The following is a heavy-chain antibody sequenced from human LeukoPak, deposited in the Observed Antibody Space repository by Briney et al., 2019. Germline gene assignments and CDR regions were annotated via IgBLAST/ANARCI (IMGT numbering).Heavy chain of an antibody. D-gene: IGHD4-17*01. CDR3: AGGGSREGYGDVYDAFDI. Sequence: ASVKVSCKASGYTFTSYYMHWVRQAPGQGLEWMGIINPSGGSTSYAQKFQGRVTMTRDTSTSTVYMELSSLRSEDTAVYYCAGGGSREGYGDVYDAFDIWGQGTMVTVSS. CDR2: INPSGGST. V-gene: IGHV1-46*01. CDR1: GYTFTSYY. J-gene: IGHJ3*02.